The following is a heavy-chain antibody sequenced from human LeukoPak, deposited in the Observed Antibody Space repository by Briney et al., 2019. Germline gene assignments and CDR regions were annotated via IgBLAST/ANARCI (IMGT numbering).Heavy chain of an antibody. CDR3: ARTYYYGSGRYFDY. Sequence: SETLSLTCTVSGGSISSYYWSWIRQPPGKGLEWIGYIYYSGSTNYNPSLKGRVTISVDTSKNQFSLKLSSVTAADTAIYYCARTYYYGSGRYFDYWGQGTLVTVSS. V-gene: IGHV4-59*01. D-gene: IGHD3-10*01. CDR1: GGSISSYY. J-gene: IGHJ4*02. CDR2: IYYSGST.